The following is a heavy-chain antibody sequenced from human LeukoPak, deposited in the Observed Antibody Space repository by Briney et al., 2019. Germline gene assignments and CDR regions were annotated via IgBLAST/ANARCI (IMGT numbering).Heavy chain of an antibody. D-gene: IGHD3-16*01. Sequence: SETLSLTCTVSGGSISSSSYYWGWIRQAPGKGLEWIGSFEYGGSTYYNPSLKSRVTITVDTSKNQFPLKLSSVTAADTAVYYCARETSQKGAHYMDVWGKGTTITISS. CDR1: GGSISSSSYY. CDR3: ARETSQKGAHYMDV. CDR2: FEYGGST. V-gene: IGHV4-39*06. J-gene: IGHJ6*03.